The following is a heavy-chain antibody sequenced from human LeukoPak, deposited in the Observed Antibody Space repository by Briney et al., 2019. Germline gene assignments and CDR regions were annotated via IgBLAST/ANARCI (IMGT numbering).Heavy chain of an antibody. D-gene: IGHD3-10*01. Sequence: SETLSLTCTASGGSISSYYWSWIRQPPGKGLEWIGYIYYSGSTNYNPSLKSRVTISVDTSKNQFSLKLSSVTAADTAVYYCARHKGYGSGXFDYWGQGTLVTVSS. CDR2: IYYSGST. V-gene: IGHV4-59*08. J-gene: IGHJ4*02. CDR3: ARHKGYGSGXFDY. CDR1: GGSISSYY.